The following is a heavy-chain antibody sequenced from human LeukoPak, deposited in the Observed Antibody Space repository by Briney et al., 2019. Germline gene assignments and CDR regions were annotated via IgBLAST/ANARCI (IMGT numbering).Heavy chain of an antibody. D-gene: IGHD2-15*01. Sequence: PGGSLRLSCAASGFTVSSSYMNWVRQAPGKGLEWVSVIYSGGSTYYADSVKGRFTISRDNSKNTLYLQMNSLRAEDTAVYYCARGYCSDGSCYPGHYWGQGTLVTVSS. CDR1: GFTVSSSY. CDR3: ARGYCSDGSCYPGHY. J-gene: IGHJ4*02. V-gene: IGHV3-53*01. CDR2: IYSGGST.